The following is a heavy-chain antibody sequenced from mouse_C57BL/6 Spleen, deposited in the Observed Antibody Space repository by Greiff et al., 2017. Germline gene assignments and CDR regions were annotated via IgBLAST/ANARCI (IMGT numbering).Heavy chain of an antibody. CDR1: GYTFTDYE. D-gene: IGHD4-1*01. V-gene: IGHV1-15*01. CDR2: IDPETGGT. Sequence: VQLQQSGAELVRPGASVTLSCKASGYTFTDYEMHWVKQTPVHGLEWIGAIDPETGGTAYNQKFKGKAILTADKSSSTAYMELRSLTSEDSAVXYWTRKNWDGAMDYWGQGTSVTVSS. J-gene: IGHJ4*01. CDR3: TRKNWDGAMDY.